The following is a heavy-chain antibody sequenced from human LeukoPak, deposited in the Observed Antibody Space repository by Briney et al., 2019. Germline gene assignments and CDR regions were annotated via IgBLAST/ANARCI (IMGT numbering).Heavy chain of an antibody. D-gene: IGHD2-15*01. V-gene: IGHV3-30*18. CDR1: GFTFSSYG. Sequence: GGSLRLSCAASGFTFSSYGMHWVRQAPGKGLEWVAVISYDGSNKYYADSVKGRFTISRDNSKNTLYLQMNSLRAEDTAKYYCAKYCSGATCSGYWGQGTLVTVSS. J-gene: IGHJ4*02. CDR2: ISYDGSNK. CDR3: AKYCSGATCSGY.